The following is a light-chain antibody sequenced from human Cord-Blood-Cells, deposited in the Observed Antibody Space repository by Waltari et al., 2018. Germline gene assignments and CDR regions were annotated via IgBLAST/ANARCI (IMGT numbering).Light chain of an antibody. CDR3: MQALQTHWT. Sequence: DIVMTQSPLSLPVTPGEPASISCRSSQSLLHSNGYNYLDWYLQKPGQSPQLLIYLGSNRSSGVSYRCSVSGSGTDFTLNISRVESVDVGVYYCMQALQTHWTFGQVTKVVIK. V-gene: IGKV2-28*01. CDR2: LGS. J-gene: IGKJ1*01. CDR1: QSLLHSNGYNY.